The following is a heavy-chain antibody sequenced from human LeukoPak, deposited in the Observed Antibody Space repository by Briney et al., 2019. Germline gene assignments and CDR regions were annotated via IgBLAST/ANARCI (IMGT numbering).Heavy chain of an antibody. CDR3: AKELEGNWYPLDY. J-gene: IGHJ4*02. D-gene: IGHD6-13*01. CDR1: GFTFGSYG. CDR2: ISYDGSNK. V-gene: IGHV3-30*18. Sequence: PGGSLRLSCAASGFTFGSYGMHWVRQAPGKGLEWVAVISYDGSNKYYADSVKGRFTISRDNSKNTLYLQMNSLRAEDTAVYYCAKELEGNWYPLDYWGQGTLVTVSS.